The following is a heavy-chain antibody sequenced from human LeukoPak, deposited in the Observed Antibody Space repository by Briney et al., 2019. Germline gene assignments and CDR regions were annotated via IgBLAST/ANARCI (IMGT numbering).Heavy chain of an antibody. Sequence: ASVKVSCKASGYTFTGYYMHWVRQAPGQGLEWMGWINPNSGGTNYAQKFQGWVPMTRDTSISTAYMELSRLRSDDTAVYYCARGSSGWYDFDYWGQGTLVTVSS. CDR1: GYTFTGYY. V-gene: IGHV1-2*04. CDR2: INPNSGGT. D-gene: IGHD6-19*01. J-gene: IGHJ4*02. CDR3: ARGSSGWYDFDY.